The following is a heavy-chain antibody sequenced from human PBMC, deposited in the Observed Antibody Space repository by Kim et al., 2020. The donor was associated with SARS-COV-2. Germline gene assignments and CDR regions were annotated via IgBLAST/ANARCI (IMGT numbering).Heavy chain of an antibody. CDR1: GFTFGDYA. CDR2: IRSKAYGGTT. D-gene: IGHD6-13*01. CDR3: TRDFHSSSWHLRYYGMDV. J-gene: IGHJ6*02. V-gene: IGHV3-49*03. Sequence: GGSLRLSCTASGFTFGDYAMSWFRQAPGKGLEWVGFIRSKAYGGTTEYAASVKGRFTISRDDSKSIAYLQMNSLKTEDTAVYYCTRDFHSSSWHLRYYGMDVWGQGTTVTVSS.